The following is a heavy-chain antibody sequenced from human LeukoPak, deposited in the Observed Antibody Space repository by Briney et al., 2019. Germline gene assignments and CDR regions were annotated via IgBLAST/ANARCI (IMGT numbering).Heavy chain of an antibody. Sequence: ASVKVSCTASGYTFTSYGISWVRQAPGQGLEWMGWISAYNGNTNYAQKLQGRVTMTTDTSTSTAYMELRSLRSDDTAVYYCARDSLYSSSLPSYGMDVWGQGTTVTVSS. CDR2: ISAYNGNT. D-gene: IGHD6-13*01. V-gene: IGHV1-18*01. CDR1: GYTFTSYG. CDR3: ARDSLYSSSLPSYGMDV. J-gene: IGHJ6*02.